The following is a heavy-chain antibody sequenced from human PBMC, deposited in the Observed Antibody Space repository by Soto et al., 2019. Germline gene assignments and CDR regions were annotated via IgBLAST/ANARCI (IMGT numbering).Heavy chain of an antibody. D-gene: IGHD3-3*01. Sequence: GGSLRLSCAASGFTFSSYGMHWVRQAPGKGLEWVAVISHDGSNKYYADSVKGRFTISRDNSKNTLYLQMNSLRAEDTAVYYCAKDLSYYDFWSGSHGMDVWGQGTTVTVSS. CDR3: AKDLSYYDFWSGSHGMDV. CDR2: ISHDGSNK. J-gene: IGHJ6*02. CDR1: GFTFSSYG. V-gene: IGHV3-30*18.